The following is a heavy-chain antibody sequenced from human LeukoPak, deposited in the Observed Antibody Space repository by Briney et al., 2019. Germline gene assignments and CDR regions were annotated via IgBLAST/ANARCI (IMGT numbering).Heavy chain of an antibody. Sequence: ASVKVSCKASGYTFTSYDINWVRQATGQGLEWMGWMNPNSGNTGYAQKFQGRVTMTRNTSISTAYMELSSLRSEDTAVYYCARVDDFWSGYYVGYYYYGMDVWGQGTTVTVSS. D-gene: IGHD3-3*01. CDR3: ARVDDFWSGYYVGYYYYGMDV. CDR1: GYTFTSYD. V-gene: IGHV1-8*01. J-gene: IGHJ6*02. CDR2: MNPNSGNT.